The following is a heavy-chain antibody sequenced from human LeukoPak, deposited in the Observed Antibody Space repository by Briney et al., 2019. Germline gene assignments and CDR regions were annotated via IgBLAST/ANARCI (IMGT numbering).Heavy chain of an antibody. Sequence: SETLSLTCTVSGGSISSYYWGWIRQPPGRGLEYIGHVYYSGNTDYNPSLKSRVTMSVDTSKNQFSLRLNSVTAADTAVYYCARWYCSTTTCYYLDHWGQGTLVTVSS. CDR2: VYYSGNT. CDR3: ARWYCSTTTCYYLDH. V-gene: IGHV4-59*01. D-gene: IGHD2-2*01. J-gene: IGHJ4*02. CDR1: GGSISSYY.